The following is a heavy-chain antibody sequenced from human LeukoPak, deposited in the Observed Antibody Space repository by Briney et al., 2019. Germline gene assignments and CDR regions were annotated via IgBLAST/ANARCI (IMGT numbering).Heavy chain of an antibody. CDR3: ARQGAPRGYYGMDV. Sequence: SETLSLTCTVSGGSISSYYWSWIRQPPGKGLEWIGYIYYSGSTNYNPSLKSRVTISVDTSKNQFSLKLSSVTAADTAVYYCARQGAPRGYYGMDVWGQGTTGTVSS. D-gene: IGHD1-26*01. CDR2: IYYSGST. CDR1: GGSISSYY. V-gene: IGHV4-59*08. J-gene: IGHJ6*02.